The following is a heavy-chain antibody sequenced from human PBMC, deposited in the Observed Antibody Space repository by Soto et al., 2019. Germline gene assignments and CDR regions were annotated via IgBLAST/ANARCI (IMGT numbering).Heavy chain of an antibody. J-gene: IGHJ3*02. Sequence: QVQLVEFGGGLVKPGGSLRLSCAASGFTFSDYYMIWIRQAPGKGLEWVSYISSSATGTYYGDSVKGRFTISRDNAKNSLYLQMNSLRAEDTAVYYCARAYSDAFDIWGQGTMVTVSS. D-gene: IGHD2-15*01. CDR1: GFTFSDYY. V-gene: IGHV3-11*01. CDR3: ARAYSDAFDI. CDR2: ISSSATGT.